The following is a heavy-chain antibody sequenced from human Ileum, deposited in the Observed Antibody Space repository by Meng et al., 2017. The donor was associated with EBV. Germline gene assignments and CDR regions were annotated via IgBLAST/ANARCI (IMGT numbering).Heavy chain of an antibody. V-gene: IGHV4-4*02. CDR2: VYHDGAT. CDR3: ARSSPIVRGLDY. J-gene: IGHJ4*02. D-gene: IGHD3-10*01. CDR1: GDSVSGSDW. Sequence: VQVQESGPGMVKPSGTLSLTCAVSGDSVSGSDWWSWVRQPPGKGLEWIGEVYHDGATNYHPSLKSRVTISLDKSKNEVNLHLNSLTAADTAVYFCARSSPIVRGLDYWGQGTLVTVFS.